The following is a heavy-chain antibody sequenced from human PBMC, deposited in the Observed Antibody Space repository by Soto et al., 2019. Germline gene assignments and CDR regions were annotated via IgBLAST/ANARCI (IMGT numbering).Heavy chain of an antibody. CDR3: ARYYDFWSGSPFYGMDV. CDR2: INSDGSST. CDR1: GFTFSSYW. D-gene: IGHD3-3*01. J-gene: IGHJ6*02. Sequence: PGGSLRLSCAASGFTFSSYWMHWVRQAPGKGLVWVSRINSDGSSTSYADSVKGRFTISRDNAKNTLYLQMNSLRAEDTAVYYCARYYDFWSGSPFYGMDVWGQGTTVTVSS. V-gene: IGHV3-74*01.